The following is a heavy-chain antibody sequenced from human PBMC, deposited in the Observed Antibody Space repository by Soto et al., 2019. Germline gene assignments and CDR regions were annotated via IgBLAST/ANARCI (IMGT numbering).Heavy chain of an antibody. CDR1: GYTFTSYG. J-gene: IGHJ3*02. D-gene: IGHD6-19*01. CDR3: ARTVVVAGTGDAFDI. CDR2: ISAYNGNT. Sequence: ASVKVSCKASGYTFTSYGISWVRQAPGQGLEWMGWISAYNGNTNYAQKLQGRVTMTTDTSTSTAYMELRSLRSDDTAVYYCARTVVVAGTGDAFDIWGQGTMVTVS. V-gene: IGHV1-18*01.